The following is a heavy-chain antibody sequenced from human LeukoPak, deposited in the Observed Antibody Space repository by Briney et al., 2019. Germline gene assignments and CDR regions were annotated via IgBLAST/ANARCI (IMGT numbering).Heavy chain of an antibody. CDR3: AKGWQWLAIYDY. CDR2: ICGSGGST. V-gene: IGHV3-23*01. CDR1: GFPFRSYD. D-gene: IGHD6-19*01. Sequence: PGGPLTLSCAASGFPFRSYDMSWLRQAPGKGLEWVSAICGSGGSTYYADSVKGRFTISRDNSKNTLYLQMNSLRAEATAVYYCAKGWQWLAIYDYWGQGTLVTVSS. J-gene: IGHJ4*02.